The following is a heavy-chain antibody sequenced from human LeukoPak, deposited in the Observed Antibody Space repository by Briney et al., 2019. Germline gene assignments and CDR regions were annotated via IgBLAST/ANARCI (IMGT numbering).Heavy chain of an antibody. J-gene: IGHJ5*02. D-gene: IGHD5-24*01. CDR2: IYYSGST. Sequence: SETLSLTCTVSGGSISRYYWSWIRQPPGKGLEWIGYIYYSGSTNYNPSLKSRVTISVDTSKNQFSLKLSSVTAADTAVYYCAREGRGNWFDPWGQGTLVTVSS. V-gene: IGHV4-59*01. CDR3: AREGRGNWFDP. CDR1: GGSISRYY.